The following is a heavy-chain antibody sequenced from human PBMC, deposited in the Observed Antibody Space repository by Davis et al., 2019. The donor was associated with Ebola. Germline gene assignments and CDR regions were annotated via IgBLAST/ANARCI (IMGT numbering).Heavy chain of an antibody. Sequence: GESLKISCAASGFTFSSYGMHWVRQAPGKGLEWVAVISYDGSNKYYADSVKGRFTISRDNSKNTLYLQMSSLRAEDTAVYYCAKDRECSSTSCYSLHIYGMDVWGQGTTVTVSS. D-gene: IGHD2-2*02. V-gene: IGHV3-30*18. CDR3: AKDRECSSTSCYSLHIYGMDV. J-gene: IGHJ6*02. CDR1: GFTFSSYG. CDR2: ISYDGSNK.